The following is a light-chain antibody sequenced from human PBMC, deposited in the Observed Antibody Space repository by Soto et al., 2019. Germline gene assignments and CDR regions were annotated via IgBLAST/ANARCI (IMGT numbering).Light chain of an antibody. V-gene: IGKV1-5*01. CDR1: QSISSW. J-gene: IGKJ2*01. CDR3: QQYNSYLYT. Sequence: DIQMTQSPSTLSASVGDRVTITCRASQSISSWLAWYQQKPGKAPKLLIYDAPSLESRVPSRFSGSGSGTEFTLTISSLQPDDFATYYCQQYNSYLYTFGQGTKLEIK. CDR2: DAP.